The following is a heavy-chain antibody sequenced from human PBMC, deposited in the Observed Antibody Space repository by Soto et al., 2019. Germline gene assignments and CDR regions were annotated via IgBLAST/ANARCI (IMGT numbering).Heavy chain of an antibody. Sequence: APVKVSWKASGVAFNCYARHWVHQAPGQRLEWMGWINAGNGNTKYSQKFQGRVTITRDTSASTAYMELSSLRSEDTAVYYCARTLVAGSAFDYWGQGTLVTVS. CDR2: INAGNGNT. D-gene: IGHD6-19*01. CDR1: GVAFNCYA. V-gene: IGHV1-3*01. J-gene: IGHJ4*02. CDR3: ARTLVAGSAFDY.